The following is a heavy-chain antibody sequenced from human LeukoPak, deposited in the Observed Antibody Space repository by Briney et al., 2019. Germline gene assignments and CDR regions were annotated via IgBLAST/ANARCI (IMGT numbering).Heavy chain of an antibody. CDR2: IYYSGST. Sequence: SETLSLTCTVSGGSISSGGYYWSWIRQHPGKGLEWIGYIYYSGSTYYNPSLKSRVTISVDMSKNRFSLKLSSVTAADTAVYYCARGTDTPTPDYWGQGTLVTVSS. J-gene: IGHJ4*02. CDR1: GGSISSGGYY. D-gene: IGHD1-1*01. V-gene: IGHV4-31*03. CDR3: ARGTDTPTPDY.